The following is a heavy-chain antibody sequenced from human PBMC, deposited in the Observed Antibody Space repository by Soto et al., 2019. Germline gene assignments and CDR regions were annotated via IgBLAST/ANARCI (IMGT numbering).Heavy chain of an antibody. D-gene: IGHD6-19*01. CDR3: AKSGSSGWYGWFDP. CDR1: GFSLRTSGVG. CDR2: IYWNDYK. Sequence: SCPTLVNPTQTLTLTCIFSGFSLRTSGVGVGWIRQPPGRALEWLGFIYWNDYKRYSPSLKSRLTITKDTSKNQVVLTMTNMDPVDTATYYCAKSGSSGWYGWFDPWGQGTQVTVSS. J-gene: IGHJ5*02. V-gene: IGHV2-5*01.